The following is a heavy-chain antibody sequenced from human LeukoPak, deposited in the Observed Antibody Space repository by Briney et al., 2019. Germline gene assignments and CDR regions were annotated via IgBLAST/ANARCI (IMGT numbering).Heavy chain of an antibody. Sequence: PSQTLSLTCTVSGGSISSGSYYWSWMRQPAGKGVEWIGRIYTSGSTNYNPSLKSRVTISVDTSKNQFSLKLSSVTAADTAVYYCAREGSSGYYDYFDYWGQGTLVTVSS. CDR2: IYTSGST. D-gene: IGHD3-22*01. CDR1: GGSISSGSYY. CDR3: AREGSSGYYDYFDY. J-gene: IGHJ4*02. V-gene: IGHV4-61*02.